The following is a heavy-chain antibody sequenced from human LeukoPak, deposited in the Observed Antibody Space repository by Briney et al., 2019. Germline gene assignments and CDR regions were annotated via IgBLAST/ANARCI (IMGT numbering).Heavy chain of an antibody. V-gene: IGHV4-59*01. D-gene: IGHD3-22*01. J-gene: IGHJ4*02. CDR2: IYYSGST. Sequence: KSSETLSLTCTVSGGSIRSYYWNWIRQPPGKGLEWIGYIYYSGSTNYNPSLKSRVTMSVDTSKNQFSLKLSSVTAADTAVYYCARGQGRFDYDSSGYYITDLDYWGQGTLVTVSS. CDR1: GGSIRSYY. CDR3: ARGQGRFDYDSSGYYITDLDY.